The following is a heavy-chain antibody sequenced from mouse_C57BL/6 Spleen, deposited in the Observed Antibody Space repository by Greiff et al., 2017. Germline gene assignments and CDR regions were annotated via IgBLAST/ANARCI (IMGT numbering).Heavy chain of an antibody. V-gene: IGHV1-82*01. D-gene: IGHD2-4*01. CDR1: GYAFSSSW. CDR3: ASIYYDYEDAMDY. J-gene: IGHJ4*01. Sequence: QVQLQQPGPELVKPGASVKISCKASGYAFSSSWMNWVKQRPGKGLEWIGRIYPGDGDTNYNGKFKGKATLTADKSSSTAYMQLSSLTSEDSAVYFCASIYYDYEDAMDYWGKGTSVTVSS. CDR2: IYPGDGDT.